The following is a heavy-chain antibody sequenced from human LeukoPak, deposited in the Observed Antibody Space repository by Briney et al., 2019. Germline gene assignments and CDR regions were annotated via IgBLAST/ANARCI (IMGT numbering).Heavy chain of an antibody. J-gene: IGHJ6*03. D-gene: IGHD3-3*01. CDR2: IKQDGSEK. CDR1: GFTFSSYW. V-gene: IGHV3-7*01. CDR3: ARASTYYDFWSGSLNYYYYMDV. Sequence: GGSLRLSCAASGFTFSSYWMSWVRQAPGKGLEWVANIKQDGSEKYYVDSVKGRFTISRDNAKNSLYLQMSSLRAEDTAVYYCARASTYYDFWSGSLNYYYYMDVWGKGTTVTVSS.